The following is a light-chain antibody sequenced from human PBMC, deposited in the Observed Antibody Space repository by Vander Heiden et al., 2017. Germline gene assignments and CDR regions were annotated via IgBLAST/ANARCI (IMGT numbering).Light chain of an antibody. J-gene: IGLJ3*02. V-gene: IGLV1-40*01. CDR3: QSYDSSLSGWV. CDR2: GNS. CDR1: SPNIGSGYD. Sequence: QSVLTQPPSGSAAPGHTVTISCTGSSPNIGSGYDVHWYQQLPGTAPNLLLYGNSNRPSGVPDRFSGSKSGTSASPALTGLQAEDEADYYCQSYDSSLSGWVFGGGTKLTVL.